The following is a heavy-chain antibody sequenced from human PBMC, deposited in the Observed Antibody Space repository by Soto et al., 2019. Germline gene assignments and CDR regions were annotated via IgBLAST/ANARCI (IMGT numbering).Heavy chain of an antibody. CDR2: ISGSGGST. CDR3: AKVFTRAGPTRKFYDYYYMEV. J-gene: IGHJ6*03. Sequence: EVQLLESGGGLVQPGGSLRLSCAASGFTFSSYAMSWVRQAPGKGLEWVSAISGSGGSTYYADSVKGRFTISRDNSKNTRYLQMNSMRAEDTAVYYCAKVFTRAGPTRKFYDYYYMEVWGKGTTVTVS. D-gene: IGHD1-7*01. V-gene: IGHV3-23*01. CDR1: GFTFSSYA.